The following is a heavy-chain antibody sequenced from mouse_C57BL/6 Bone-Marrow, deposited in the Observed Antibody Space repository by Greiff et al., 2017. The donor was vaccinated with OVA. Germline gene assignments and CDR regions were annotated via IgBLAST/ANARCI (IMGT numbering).Heavy chain of an antibody. CDR1: GYAFTNYL. CDR3: AKTAQATWFAY. Sequence: QVQLQQSGAELVRPGTSVKVSCKASGYAFTNYLIEWVKQRPGQGLEWIGVNIPGSGGTNYNEKFKGTATLTADKSSSHAYMQLSSLTSEDSAVYFCAKTAQATWFAYWGQGTLVTVSA. J-gene: IGHJ3*01. V-gene: IGHV1-54*01. D-gene: IGHD3-2*02. CDR2: NIPGSGGT.